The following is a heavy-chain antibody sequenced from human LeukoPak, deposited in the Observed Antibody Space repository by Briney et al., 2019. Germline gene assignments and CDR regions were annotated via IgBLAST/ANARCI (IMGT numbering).Heavy chain of an antibody. CDR2: INPSGGST. Sequence: GASVKVSCKASGYTFTSYYMHWVRQAPGQGLEWMGIINPSGGSTSYAQKLQGRVTMTRDTSTSTVYMELSSLGSEDTAVYYCARDPTTYVSYFDYWGQGTLVTVSS. J-gene: IGHJ4*02. D-gene: IGHD2/OR15-2a*01. CDR1: GYTFTSYY. V-gene: IGHV1-46*01. CDR3: ARDPTTYVSYFDY.